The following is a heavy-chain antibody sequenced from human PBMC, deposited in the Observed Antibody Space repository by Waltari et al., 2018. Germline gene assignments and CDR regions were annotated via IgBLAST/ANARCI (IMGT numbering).Heavy chain of an antibody. J-gene: IGHJ6*04. CDR3: EKDEGSRIAPTFGMDV. D-gene: IGHD6-13*01. CDR1: GFTFSSYT. Sequence: QLLGSGGGFIQSGGSLRLSCVASGFTFSSYTVRWGGQAPGMGVGWVGIWGGRGLIQYGDSVKGRVIIPREPSKNTVYLEMYRLRVEDTAIYFCEKDEGSRIAPTFGMDVWGEGTTVTGSS. CDR2: IWGGRGLI. V-gene: IGHV3-23*01.